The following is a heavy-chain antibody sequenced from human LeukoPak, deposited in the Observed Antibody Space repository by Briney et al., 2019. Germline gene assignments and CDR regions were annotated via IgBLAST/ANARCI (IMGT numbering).Heavy chain of an antibody. CDR2: IRYDGSNK. J-gene: IGHJ4*02. V-gene: IGHV3-30*02. CDR3: ATHSRGDILTGYGIDY. D-gene: IGHD3-9*01. CDR1: GFTFSSYG. Sequence: GSLRLSCAASGFTFSSYGMHWVRQAPGKGLEWVAFIRYDGSNKYYADSVKGRITISTDNSKNTLYLQMIGLRAEDTAVYYCATHSRGDILTGYGIDYWGQGTLVTVSS.